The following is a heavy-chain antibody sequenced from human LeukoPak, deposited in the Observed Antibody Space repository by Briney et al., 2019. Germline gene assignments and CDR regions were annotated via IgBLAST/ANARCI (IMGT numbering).Heavy chain of an antibody. CDR1: GYTFTRYG. CDR3: AREIVGATRHYYYYMDV. J-gene: IGHJ6*03. V-gene: IGHV1-18*01. CDR2: ISAYNGNT. D-gene: IGHD1-26*01. Sequence: ASVKVSCKASGYTFTRYGISWVRQAPGQGLEWMGWISAYNGNTNYAQKLQGRVTMTTDTSTSTAYTELRSLRSDDTAVYYCAREIVGATRHYYYYMDVWGKGTTVTVSS.